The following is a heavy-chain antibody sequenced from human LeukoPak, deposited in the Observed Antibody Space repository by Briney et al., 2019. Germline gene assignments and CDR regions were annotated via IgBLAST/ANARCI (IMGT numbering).Heavy chain of an antibody. J-gene: IGHJ4*02. CDR2: IYYSGST. CDR3: ARGDNSLYPRASYYFDY. Sequence: SETLSLTCTVSGGSISSYYWSWIRQPPGKGLEWIGYIYYSGSTNYNPSLKSRVTISVDTSKNQFSLKLSSVTAADTAVYYCARGDNSLYPRASYYFDYWGQGTPVTVSS. V-gene: IGHV4-59*01. CDR1: GGSISSYY. D-gene: IGHD3-16*02.